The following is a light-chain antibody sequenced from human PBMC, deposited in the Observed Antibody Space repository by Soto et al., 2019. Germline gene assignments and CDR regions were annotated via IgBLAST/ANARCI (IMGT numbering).Light chain of an antibody. CDR3: QQYNDLIT. V-gene: IGKV3-15*01. CDR2: DES. J-gene: IGKJ5*01. Sequence: EIVMTQSPDTLSVSPGERATLSCRASQSVSSNFAWYQQKPGQAPRLLIYDESTRATGIPARFSGSGSGTEFTLTISSLQSEDFAVYYCQQYNDLITFGQGTRLEI. CDR1: QSVSSN.